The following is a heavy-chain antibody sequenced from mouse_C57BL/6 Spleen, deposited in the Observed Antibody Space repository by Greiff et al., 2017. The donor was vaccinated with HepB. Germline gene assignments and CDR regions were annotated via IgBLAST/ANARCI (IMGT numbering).Heavy chain of an antibody. J-gene: IGHJ1*03. Sequence: QVQLQQSGAELAKPGASVKLSCKASGYTFTSYWVHWVKQRPGQGLEWIGYINPSSGYTKYNQKFKDKATLTADKSSSTAYMQLSSLTYEDSAVYYCARCFAYYSLYFDVWGTGTTVTVSS. CDR3: ARCFAYYSLYFDV. CDR1: GYTFTSYW. CDR2: INPSSGYT. V-gene: IGHV1-7*01. D-gene: IGHD2-12*01.